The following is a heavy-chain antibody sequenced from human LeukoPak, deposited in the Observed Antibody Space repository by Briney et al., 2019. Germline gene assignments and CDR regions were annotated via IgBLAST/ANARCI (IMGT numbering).Heavy chain of an antibody. CDR1: GFTFDDYA. CDR3: ARDAWRRAFSYGMDV. D-gene: IGHD5-12*01. Sequence: PGRSLRLSCAASGFTFDDYAMHWVRQAPGKGLEWVAGISWSSGNIGYADSVKGRFTISRGNAESSLHLQMNSLRIKDTALYFCARDAWRRAFSYGMDVWGQGTTVAVSS. J-gene: IGHJ6*02. CDR2: ISWSSGNI. V-gene: IGHV3-9*01.